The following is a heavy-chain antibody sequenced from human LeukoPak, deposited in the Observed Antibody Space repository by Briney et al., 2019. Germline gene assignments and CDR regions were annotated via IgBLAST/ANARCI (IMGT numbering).Heavy chain of an antibody. CDR3: ARDPRYYSDLYYFDY. D-gene: IGHD3-22*01. CDR1: GFTFSSYW. V-gene: IGHV3-7*01. CDR2: IKQDESEQ. Sequence: PGGSLRLSCAASGFTFSSYWMSWVRQAPGKGLEWVAYIKQDESEQSYVDSVKGRFTISRDNAKNSLYLQMNSLRAEDTAVYYCARDPRYYSDLYYFDYWGQGTLVTVSS. J-gene: IGHJ4*02.